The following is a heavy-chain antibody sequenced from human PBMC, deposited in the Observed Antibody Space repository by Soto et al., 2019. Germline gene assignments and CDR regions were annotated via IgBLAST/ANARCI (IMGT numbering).Heavy chain of an antibody. Sequence: SETLSLTCAVYGGSFSGYYWSWIRQPPGKGLEWIGEINHSGSTNYNPSRKSRVTISVDTSKNQFSLKLSSVTAADTAVYYCARGHIVVVPAAMLNYYYGMDVWGQGTTVTVSS. V-gene: IGHV4-34*01. CDR1: GGSFSGYY. CDR3: ARGHIVVVPAAMLNYYYGMDV. J-gene: IGHJ6*02. CDR2: INHSGST. D-gene: IGHD2-2*01.